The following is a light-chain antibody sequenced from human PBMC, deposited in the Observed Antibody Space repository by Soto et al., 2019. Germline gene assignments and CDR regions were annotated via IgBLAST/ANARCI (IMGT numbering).Light chain of an antibody. V-gene: IGKV3-11*01. CDR2: DAS. J-gene: IGKJ3*01. CDR3: QHRNNRPFS. Sequence: ESVLKQSQTTLSLSPGERATLSFRASQSVNNYLAWYQQRPGQAPRLLIYDASNRATGIPARFSGSGSGTDFTLTISSLEPEDFAVYYCQHRNNRPFSFGPVSMVAIK. CDR1: QSVNNY.